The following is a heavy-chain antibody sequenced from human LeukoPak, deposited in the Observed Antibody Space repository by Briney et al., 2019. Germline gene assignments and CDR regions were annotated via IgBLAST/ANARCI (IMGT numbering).Heavy chain of an antibody. V-gene: IGHV3-74*01. J-gene: IGHJ4*02. Sequence: GGSLRLSCVASGFPFSSYWMTWVRQAPGKGLVWVSRINSDGSSTSYADSVKGRFTISRDNAKNTLYLQMNSLRAEDTAVYYCAKGGSYPIDYWGQGALVTVSS. D-gene: IGHD1-26*01. CDR2: INSDGSST. CDR1: GFPFSSYW. CDR3: AKGGSYPIDY.